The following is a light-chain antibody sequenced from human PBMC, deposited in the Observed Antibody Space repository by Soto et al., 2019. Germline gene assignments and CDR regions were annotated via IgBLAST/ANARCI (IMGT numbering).Light chain of an antibody. Sequence: DIQFTHSPSFLSASVGDRVTITFLASQCISSYLAWYQQKPGKAPKLLIYAASTLQSGVPSRFSGSGSGTEFTLTISSLQPEDFATYYCQKLNSYPHIFGQGTRLEIK. J-gene: IGKJ5*01. V-gene: IGKV1-9*01. CDR2: AAS. CDR3: QKLNSYPHI. CDR1: QCISSY.